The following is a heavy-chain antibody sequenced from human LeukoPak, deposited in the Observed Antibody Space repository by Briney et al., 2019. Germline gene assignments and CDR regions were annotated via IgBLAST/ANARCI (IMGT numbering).Heavy chain of an antibody. CDR1: GFTFVDYG. CDR3: ARDLRGYSYGHWYFDL. D-gene: IGHD5-18*01. V-gene: IGHV3-20*04. J-gene: IGHJ2*01. CDR2: INWNGGST. Sequence: GGSLRLSCAASGFTFVDYGMSWVRQAPGKWLEWVSGINWNGGSTGYADSVKGRFTISRDNAKYSLYLQMNSLRAEDTALYYCARDLRGYSYGHWYFDLWGRGTLVTVSS.